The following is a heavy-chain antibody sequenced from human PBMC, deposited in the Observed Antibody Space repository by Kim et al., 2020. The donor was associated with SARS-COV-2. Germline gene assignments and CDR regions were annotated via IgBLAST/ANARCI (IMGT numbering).Heavy chain of an antibody. Sequence: GGSLRLSCAASGFTFSSYEMNWVRQAPGKGLEWVSYISSSGSTIYYADSVKGRFTISRDNAKNSLYLQMNSLRAEDTAVYYCAREEGITIFGVVIRRGYGMEVWGQGTTFTVSS. V-gene: IGHV3-48*03. CDR2: ISSSGSTI. J-gene: IGHJ6*02. D-gene: IGHD3-3*01. CDR1: GFTFSSYE. CDR3: AREEGITIFGVVIRRGYGMEV.